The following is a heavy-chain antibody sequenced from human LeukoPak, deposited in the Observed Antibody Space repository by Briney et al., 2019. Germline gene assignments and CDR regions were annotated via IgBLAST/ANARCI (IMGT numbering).Heavy chain of an antibody. CDR1: GGSISSYY. J-gene: IGHJ6*03. CDR2: IYTSGST. Sequence: PSETLSLTCTVSGGSISSYYWSWIRQPAGKGLEWIERIYTSGSTNYNPSLKSRVTMSVDTSKNQFSLKLSSVTAADTAVYYCARGSYCSSTSCYYYYYYMDVWGKGTTVTVSS. V-gene: IGHV4-4*07. CDR3: ARGSYCSSTSCYYYYYYMDV. D-gene: IGHD2-2*01.